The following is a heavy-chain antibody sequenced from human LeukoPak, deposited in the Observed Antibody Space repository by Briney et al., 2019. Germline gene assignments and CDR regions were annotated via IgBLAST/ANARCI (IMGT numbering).Heavy chain of an antibody. Sequence: ASVKVSCKASGYTFTSYYMHWVRQAPGQGLEWMGLINPSGGSTSYAQKFQGRVTMTRDTSTSTVYMELSSLRSEDTAVYYCARGIGYYDSSGPNWFDPWGQGTLVTVSS. CDR1: GYTFTSYY. D-gene: IGHD3-22*01. CDR2: INPSGGST. V-gene: IGHV1-46*01. CDR3: ARGIGYYDSSGPNWFDP. J-gene: IGHJ5*02.